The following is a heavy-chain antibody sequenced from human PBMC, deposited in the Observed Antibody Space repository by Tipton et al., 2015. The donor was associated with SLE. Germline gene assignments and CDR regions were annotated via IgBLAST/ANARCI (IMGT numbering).Heavy chain of an antibody. Sequence: LRLSCTVSGGSISNYYWSWIRQPPGKGLEWIGWIYYSGNTNYDPSLKSRVTISVDASKNQFSLNLSSGTAADTAVYYRARVVKGSSWYWFDPWGQGTLVTASS. CDR1: GGSISNYY. D-gene: IGHD6-13*01. V-gene: IGHV4-59*01. CDR2: IYYSGNT. J-gene: IGHJ5*02. CDR3: ARVVKGSSWYWFDP.